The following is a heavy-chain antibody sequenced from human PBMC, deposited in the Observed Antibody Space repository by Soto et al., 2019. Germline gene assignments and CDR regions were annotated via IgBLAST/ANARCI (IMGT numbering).Heavy chain of an antibody. CDR2: ILFDGSNQ. J-gene: IGHJ4*02. V-gene: IGHV3-30*18. D-gene: IGHD2-15*01. Sequence: QVQLVESGGGVVQPGTSLRLSCAASGFTFSSYGMHRVRQAPGKGLERVAIILFDGSNQYYADSVKGRFTISRDNSKNTVYLQMNSLRVEDTAVYYCAKEAYSGATSGAPFDYWGQGTLVTVSS. CDR3: AKEAYSGATSGAPFDY. CDR1: GFTFSSYG.